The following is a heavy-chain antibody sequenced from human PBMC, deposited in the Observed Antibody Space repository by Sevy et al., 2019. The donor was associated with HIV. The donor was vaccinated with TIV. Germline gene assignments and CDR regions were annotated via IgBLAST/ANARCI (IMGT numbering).Heavy chain of an antibody. CDR3: VRSSFYYDNSGFYPFDF. CDR1: GYNFSGYW. J-gene: IGHJ4*02. V-gene: IGHV5-51*01. Sequence: GESLKISCKGSGYNFSGYWVGWVRQMPGKGLEWMGIIYPTDSHIIYSPSLQGQVTISVDKSITTAYLQWRSLKTSDTAMYYIVRSSFYYDNSGFYPFDFWGQGTLVTVSS. CDR2: IYPTDSHI. D-gene: IGHD3-22*01.